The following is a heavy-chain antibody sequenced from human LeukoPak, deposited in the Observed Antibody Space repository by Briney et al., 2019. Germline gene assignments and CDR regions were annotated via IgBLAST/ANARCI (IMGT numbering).Heavy chain of an antibody. CDR3: ARGGRERYSSGWTDAFDI. V-gene: IGHV1-46*02. J-gene: IGHJ3*02. CDR2: INPSGGST. CDR1: GYTFYSYG. D-gene: IGHD6-19*01. Sequence: ASVKVSCKASGYTFYSYGISWVRQAPGQGLEWMGIINPSGGSTSYAQKFQGRVTMTRDTSTSTVYMELSSLSSEDTAVYYCARGGRERYSSGWTDAFDIWGQGTMVTVSS.